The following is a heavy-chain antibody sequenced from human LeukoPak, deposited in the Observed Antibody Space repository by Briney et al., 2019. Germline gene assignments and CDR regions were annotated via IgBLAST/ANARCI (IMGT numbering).Heavy chain of an antibody. D-gene: IGHD5-24*01. CDR1: GGSISSSSYY. CDR3: ARARREMVDY. V-gene: IGHV4-39*07. J-gene: IGHJ4*02. CDR2: IYHSGST. Sequence: PSETLSLTCTVSGGSISSSSYYWGWIRQPPGKGLEWIGSIYHSGSTYYNPSLKSRVTISVDTSKNQFSLNLSSVTAADTAVYYCARARREMVDYWGQGTLVTVSS.